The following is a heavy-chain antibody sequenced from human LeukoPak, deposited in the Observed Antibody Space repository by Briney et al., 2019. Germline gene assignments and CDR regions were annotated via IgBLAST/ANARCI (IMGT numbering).Heavy chain of an antibody. CDR1: GYTFTSYG. Sequence: ASVKVSCKASGYTFTSYGISWVRQAPGQGLGWMGWISAYNGNTNYAQKLQGRVTMTTDTSTSTAYMELRSLRSDDTAVYYCASPIMITFGGVIAFDYWGQGTLVTVSS. J-gene: IGHJ4*02. V-gene: IGHV1-18*01. D-gene: IGHD3-16*02. CDR2: ISAYNGNT. CDR3: ASPIMITFGGVIAFDY.